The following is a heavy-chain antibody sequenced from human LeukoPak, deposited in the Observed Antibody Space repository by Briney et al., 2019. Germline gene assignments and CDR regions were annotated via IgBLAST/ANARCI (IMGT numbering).Heavy chain of an antibody. Sequence: PSETLSLTCAVYGGSFSGYDWSWIRQPPGKGLEWIGEINHSGSTNYNPSLKSRVTISVDTSKNQFSLKLSSVTAADTAVYYCAIRRGYSYGYGPWGQGTLVTVSS. CDR1: GGSFSGYD. D-gene: IGHD5-18*01. J-gene: IGHJ4*02. CDR2: INHSGST. V-gene: IGHV4-34*01. CDR3: AIRRGYSYGYGP.